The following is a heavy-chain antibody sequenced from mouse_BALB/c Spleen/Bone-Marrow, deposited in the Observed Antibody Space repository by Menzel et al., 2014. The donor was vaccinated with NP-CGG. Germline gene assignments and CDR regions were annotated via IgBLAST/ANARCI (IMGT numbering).Heavy chain of an antibody. CDR1: GFTFTDYY. D-gene: IGHD2-3*01. Sequence: EVQGVESGGGLVQPGGSLRLSCATSGFTFTDYYMSWVRQPPGKALEWLGFIRNKANGYTTDYSASVKGRFTISRDNSQSILYLQMNTLRAEDSATYYCARDMCDGLRWYFDVWSAGTTVTVSS. CDR3: ARDMCDGLRWYFDV. J-gene: IGHJ1*01. CDR2: IRNKANGYTT. V-gene: IGHV7-3*02.